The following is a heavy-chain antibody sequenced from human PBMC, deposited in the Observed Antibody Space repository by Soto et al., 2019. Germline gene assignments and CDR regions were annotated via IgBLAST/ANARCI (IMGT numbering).Heavy chain of an antibody. V-gene: IGHV4-31*03. CDR3: AIAGVGYGDLDL. D-gene: IGHD4-17*01. CDR1: GGSISSGAYY. CDR2: IYDRGSN. Sequence: QVQLQESGPGLVKPSQTLSLTCTVSVSGGSISSGAYYWPWIRKHPGKGLEWIGSIYDRGSNYYNPSLKRRLTISVDASKNQFSLQLSSVTAADTAVYYCAIAGVGYGDLDLWGQGNLVTVAS. J-gene: IGHJ4*02.